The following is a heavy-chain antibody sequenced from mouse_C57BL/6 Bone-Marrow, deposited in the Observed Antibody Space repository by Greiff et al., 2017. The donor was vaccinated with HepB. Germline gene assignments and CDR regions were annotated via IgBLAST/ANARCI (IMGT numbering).Heavy chain of an antibody. CDR3: ARNLITTVVVPFDY. CDR2: ISSGSSTI. CDR1: GFTFSDYG. Sequence: EVHLVESGGGLVKPGGSLKLSCAASGFTFSDYGMHWVRQAPEKGLEWVAYISSGSSTIYYADTVKGRFTISRDNAKNTLFLQMTSLRSEDTAMYYCARNLITTVVVPFDYWGQGTTLTVSS. V-gene: IGHV5-17*01. J-gene: IGHJ2*01. D-gene: IGHD1-1*01.